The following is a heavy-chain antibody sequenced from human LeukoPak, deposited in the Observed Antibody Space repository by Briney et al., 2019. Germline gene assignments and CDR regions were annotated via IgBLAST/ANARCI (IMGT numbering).Heavy chain of an antibody. V-gene: IGHV3-48*01. CDR1: GFTFSSYS. J-gene: IGHJ4*02. Sequence: PGGSLRLSCAASGFTFSSYSMNWVRQAPGKGLEWVSYISSSSSTIYCADSVKGRFTISRDNAKNSLNLQMNSLRAEDTAVYYCARGSGGSCSDFDYWGQGTLVTVSS. D-gene: IGHD2-15*01. CDR3: ARGSGGSCSDFDY. CDR2: ISSSSSTI.